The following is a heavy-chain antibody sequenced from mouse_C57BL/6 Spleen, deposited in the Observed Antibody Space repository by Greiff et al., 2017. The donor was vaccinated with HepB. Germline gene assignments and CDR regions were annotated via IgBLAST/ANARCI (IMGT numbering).Heavy chain of an antibody. CDR1: GFTFSSYG. Sequence: EVQGVESGGDLVKPGGSLKLSCAASGFTFSSYGMSWVRQTPDKRLEWVATISSGGSYTYYPDSVKGRFTISRDNAKNTLYLQMSSLKSEDTAMYYCARHVGNYLTWFAYWGQGTLVTVSA. CDR2: ISSGGSYT. CDR3: ARHVGNYLTWFAY. D-gene: IGHD2-1*01. J-gene: IGHJ3*01. V-gene: IGHV5-6*01.